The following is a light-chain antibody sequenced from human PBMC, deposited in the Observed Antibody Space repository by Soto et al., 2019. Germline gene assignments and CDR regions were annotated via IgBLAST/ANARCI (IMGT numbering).Light chain of an antibody. V-gene: IGKV4-1*01. CDR3: QHYYSFPQT. CDR2: WAS. Sequence: DIVMTQSPDSLAVSLGERATINCKSSQSVLYSSDNKNYLAWYQQKPGQPPKLLIYWASTRESGVPDRFSGSGSGTDFTLPIGSLQAEDVAVYYCQHYYSFPQTFGQGTKVEIK. CDR1: QSVLYSSDNKNY. J-gene: IGKJ1*01.